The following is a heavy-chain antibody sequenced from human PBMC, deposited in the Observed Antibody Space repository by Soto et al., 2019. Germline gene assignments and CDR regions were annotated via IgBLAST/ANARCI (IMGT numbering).Heavy chain of an antibody. V-gene: IGHV1-69*06. Sequence: SVKVSCKASGGTFSSYAISWVRQAPGQGLEWMGGIIPIFGTANYAQKFQGRVTITADKSTSTAYMELSSLRSEDTAVYYCARVRYDILTGPEYYYYGMDVWGQGTTVTVSS. CDR2: IIPIFGTA. J-gene: IGHJ6*02. CDR3: ARVRYDILTGPEYYYYGMDV. CDR1: GGTFSSYA. D-gene: IGHD3-9*01.